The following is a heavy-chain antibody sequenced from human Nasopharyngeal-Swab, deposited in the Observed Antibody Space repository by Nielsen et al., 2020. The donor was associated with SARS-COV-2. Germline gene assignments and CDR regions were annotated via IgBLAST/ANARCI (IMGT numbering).Heavy chain of an antibody. J-gene: IGHJ4*02. CDR3: ARVVWLQSHYYFDY. CDR2: IYHSGST. D-gene: IGHD5-24*01. V-gene: IGHV4-38-2*02. Sequence: WIRQPPGKGLEWIGSIYHSGSTYYNPSLKSRVTISVDTSKNQFSLKLSSVTAADTAVYYCARVVWLQSHYYFDYWGQGTLVTSPQ.